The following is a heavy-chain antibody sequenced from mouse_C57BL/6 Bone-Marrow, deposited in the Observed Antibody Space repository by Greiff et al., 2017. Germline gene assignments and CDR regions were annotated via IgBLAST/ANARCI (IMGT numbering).Heavy chain of an antibody. V-gene: IGHV5-9*01. J-gene: IGHJ3*01. Sequence: EVKLMESGGGLVKPGGSLKLSCAASGFTFSSYTMSWVRQTPEKRLEWVATISGGGGNTYYPDSVKGRFTISRDNAKNTLYLQMSSLRSEETALYYCARRQVWFAYWGQGTLVTVSA. CDR2: ISGGGGNT. CDR1: GFTFSSYT. D-gene: IGHD3-2*01. CDR3: ARRQVWFAY.